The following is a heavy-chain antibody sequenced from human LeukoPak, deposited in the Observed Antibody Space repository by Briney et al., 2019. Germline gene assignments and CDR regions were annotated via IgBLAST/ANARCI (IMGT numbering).Heavy chain of an antibody. V-gene: IGHV1-2*02. Sequence: ASVKVSCKASGYTCTIYALNWVRQAPGQGLEWMGWINPNSGCTNYAQKFQGRVTMTRDTSISTAYMELSRLRSDDTAVYYCARDRLGFWSGYYYNGPYYFDYWGQGTLVTVSS. CDR1: GYTCTIYA. CDR2: INPNSGCT. J-gene: IGHJ4*02. CDR3: ARDRLGFWSGYYYNGPYYFDY. D-gene: IGHD3-3*01.